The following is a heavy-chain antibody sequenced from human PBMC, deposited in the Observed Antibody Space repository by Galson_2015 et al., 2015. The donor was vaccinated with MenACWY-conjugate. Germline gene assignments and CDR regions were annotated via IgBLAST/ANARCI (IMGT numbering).Heavy chain of an antibody. CDR2: IRDTGSL. V-gene: IGHV4-59*08. CDR1: GGSIGSHH. CDR3: ARLPTWGSSFGYFDY. J-gene: IGHJ4*02. Sequence: SGGSIGSHHWRWFRQPPGQGLEWIACIRDTGSLKDNPSLKSRVTMSADKSNNQFSLGLISVTAADTAVYYCARLPTWGSSFGYFDYWGQGILVAVAS. D-gene: IGHD7-27*01.